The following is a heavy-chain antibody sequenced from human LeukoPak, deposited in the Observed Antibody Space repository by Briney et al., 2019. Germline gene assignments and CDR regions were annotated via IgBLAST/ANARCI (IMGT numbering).Heavy chain of an antibody. J-gene: IGHJ4*02. CDR1: GFTFNRFY. V-gene: IGHV3-64*04. Sequence: PGGSLRLSCSASGFTFNRFYLHWVRQAPGKGLEFVSHISSNGATTYYADSVKGRFTISRDNSKNTLYLQMNSLRAEDTAVYYCATIRNCGGDCYYFDYWGQGTLVTVSS. CDR2: ISSNGATT. CDR3: ATIRNCGGDCYYFDY. D-gene: IGHD2-21*02.